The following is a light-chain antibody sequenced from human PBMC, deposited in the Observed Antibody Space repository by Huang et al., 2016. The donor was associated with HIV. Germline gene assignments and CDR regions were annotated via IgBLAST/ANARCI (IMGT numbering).Light chain of an antibody. J-gene: IGKJ3*01. Sequence: DIVMTQNPLSLSVTPGQPASISCKSSQSLLHGDGKTYLYWYLQKPGQSPQLLIDEGSSRCCGVPDRVSGGGSGTDFALKSSRVEAEDVGVYYCMEGINLPQLTFGPGTRVDLK. V-gene: IGKV2-29*02. CDR2: EGS. CDR3: MEGINLPQLT. CDR1: QSLLHGDGKTY.